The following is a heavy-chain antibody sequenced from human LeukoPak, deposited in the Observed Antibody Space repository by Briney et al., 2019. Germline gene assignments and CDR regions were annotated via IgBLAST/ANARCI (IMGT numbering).Heavy chain of an antibody. D-gene: IGHD2-21*02. CDR1: GGSFSDYY. CDR2: INHSGST. V-gene: IGHV4-34*01. Sequence: SETLSLTCAVYGGSFSDYYWNWIRQPPGKGLEWVGEINHSGSTNYNPSLKSRVTMSVDTAKNQFSLKLSSVTAADTAVYYCARGVVTAGLYYYYGMDVWGQGTTVTVSS. J-gene: IGHJ6*02. CDR3: ARGVVTAGLYYYYGMDV.